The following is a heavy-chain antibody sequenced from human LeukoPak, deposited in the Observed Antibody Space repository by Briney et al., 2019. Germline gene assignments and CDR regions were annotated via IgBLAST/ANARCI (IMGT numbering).Heavy chain of an antibody. CDR2: ISAYNGNT. Sequence: ASVKVSCKASGYTFTSYGISWVRQAPGQGLEWMGWISAYNGNTNYAQKLQGRVTMTTDTSTSTAYMELRSLRSDDTAVYYCARVRASTHYYYYYMDVWGKGTTVTVSS. CDR1: GYTFTSYG. CDR3: ARVRASTHYYYYYMDV. J-gene: IGHJ6*03. V-gene: IGHV1-18*01. D-gene: IGHD6-6*01.